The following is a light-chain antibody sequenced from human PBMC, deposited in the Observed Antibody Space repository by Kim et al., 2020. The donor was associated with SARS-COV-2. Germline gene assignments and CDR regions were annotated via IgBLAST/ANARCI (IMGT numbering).Light chain of an antibody. CDR3: CSYAARITFV. V-gene: IGLV2-23*02. Sequence: QSALTQPASVSGSPGQSITISCTGTSSDVGSYNHVSWYQHHPGKAPKLMIYEVSSRPSGVSDRFSGSKSGNTASLTISGLQAEDEADYYCCSYAARITFVSGTGTKVTAL. J-gene: IGLJ1*01. CDR1: SSDVGSYNH. CDR2: EVS.